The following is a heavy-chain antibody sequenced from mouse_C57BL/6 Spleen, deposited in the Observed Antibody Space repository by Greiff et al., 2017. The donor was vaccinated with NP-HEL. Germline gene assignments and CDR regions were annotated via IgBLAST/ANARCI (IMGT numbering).Heavy chain of an antibody. J-gene: IGHJ3*01. CDR1: GFNIKDYY. CDR2: IDPEDGET. D-gene: IGHD1-1*01. CDR3: ARAGGSSQDWVGY. Sequence: VQLQQSGAELVKPGASVKLSCTASGFNIKDYYMHWVKQRTEQGLEWIGRIDPEDGETKYAPKFQGKATITADTSSNTAYLQLSSLTSEDTDVYDRARAGGSSQDWVGYWGEGTMVTVSA. V-gene: IGHV14-2*01.